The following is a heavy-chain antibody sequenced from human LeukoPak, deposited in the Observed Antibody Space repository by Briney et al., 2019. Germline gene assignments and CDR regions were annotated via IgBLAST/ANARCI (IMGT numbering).Heavy chain of an antibody. Sequence: PGGSLRLSCVASGFTFSSYTMNWVRQAPGKGLEWVSSISSSGSYIYYADSVKGRFTISRDNAKKSDYLQMNSLRVEDTAVYFCARGGVRGVLLPVDYWGQGTLVTVSS. D-gene: IGHD3-10*01. CDR2: ISSSGSYI. CDR3: ARGGVRGVLLPVDY. CDR1: GFTFSSYT. V-gene: IGHV3-21*04. J-gene: IGHJ4*02.